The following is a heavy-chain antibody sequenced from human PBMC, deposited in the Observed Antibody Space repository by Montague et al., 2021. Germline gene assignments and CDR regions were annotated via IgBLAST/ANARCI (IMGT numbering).Heavy chain of an antibody. J-gene: IGHJ6*02. CDR1: GASISDYY. CDR3: AVTNPYYYYGMDV. CDR2: IYYSRRT. V-gene: IGHV4-59*01. D-gene: IGHD1-14*01. Sequence: SETLSLTCSVSGASISDYYWSWIRQPPGKGLEWIGYIYYSRRTNYNPSLKSRVTISVDTSKNQFSLKLSSVTAADTAFYYRAVTNPYYYYGMDVWGQGTTVTVSS.